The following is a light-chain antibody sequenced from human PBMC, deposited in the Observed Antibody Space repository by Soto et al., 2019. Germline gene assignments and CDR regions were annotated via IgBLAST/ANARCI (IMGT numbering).Light chain of an antibody. CDR1: QSVSSY. V-gene: IGKV3-11*01. Sequence: EIVLTQSPATLSLSPGERATLSCRASQSVSSYLAWYQQKPGQAPRLLIYDASNRATGIPARFSGSGSGTDFTFTISSLEPEDFAVYYCQQRSNWPPGLTFGGGTKVEIK. CDR2: DAS. J-gene: IGKJ4*01. CDR3: QQRSNWPPGLT.